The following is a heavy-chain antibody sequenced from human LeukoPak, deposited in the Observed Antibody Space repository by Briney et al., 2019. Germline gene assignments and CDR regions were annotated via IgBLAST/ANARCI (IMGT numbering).Heavy chain of an antibody. V-gene: IGHV3-33*01. CDR2: IWYDGSHR. CDR1: GFTFSSHG. Sequence: GRSLRLSCVASGFTFSSHGMHWVRQAPGKGLEWVAVIWYDGSHRYYPDSVKGRFTISRDNSKNTLFLQMDSLRVDDTAVYYCVRDNAAADGALDYWGQGTPVTVSS. CDR3: VRDNAAADGALDY. D-gene: IGHD5-24*01. J-gene: IGHJ4*02.